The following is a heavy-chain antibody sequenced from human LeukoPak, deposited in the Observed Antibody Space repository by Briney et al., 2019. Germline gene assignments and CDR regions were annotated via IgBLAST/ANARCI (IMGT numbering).Heavy chain of an antibody. D-gene: IGHD6-13*01. CDR2: TYTSGST. V-gene: IGHV4-4*07. CDR1: GGSISSYD. J-gene: IGHJ2*01. Sequence: SETLSLTCTVSGGSISSYDWSWIRQPAGKGLEWIGRTYTSGSTNYNPSLKSRVTMSVDMSKNQFSLKLSSMIAADTAVYYCARVSSSWYQDWYFDLWGRGTLVTVPS. CDR3: ARVSSSWYQDWYFDL.